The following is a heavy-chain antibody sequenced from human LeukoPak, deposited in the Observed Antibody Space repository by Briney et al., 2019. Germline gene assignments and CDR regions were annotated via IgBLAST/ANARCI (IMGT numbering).Heavy chain of an antibody. CDR3: TRVGYIDEGIDY. CDR2: IKQDETEK. V-gene: IGHV3-7*04. Sequence: PGGSLRLSCTASGFTFSNFWMGWVRQAPGKGLEWVANIKQDETEKFYLGSVKGRFTISRDNAKNSLCLQMNSLRAEDTAIYYCTRVGYIDEGIDYWGQGTLVTVSS. J-gene: IGHJ4*02. D-gene: IGHD5-24*01. CDR1: GFTFSNFW.